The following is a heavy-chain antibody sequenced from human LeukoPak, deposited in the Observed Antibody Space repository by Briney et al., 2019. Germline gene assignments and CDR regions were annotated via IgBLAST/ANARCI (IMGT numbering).Heavy chain of an antibody. D-gene: IGHD2-15*01. CDR1: GFTVSYNY. CDR2: ISTSSSYI. V-gene: IGHV3-21*01. J-gene: IGHJ4*02. CDR3: AKDGEYCSGGSCSFFDY. Sequence: GGSLRLSCVASGFTVSYNYMSWVRQAPGKGLEWVSSISTSSSYIYYADSVKGRFIISRDNAKKSLYLQMNSLRAEDTAVYHCAKDGEYCSGGSCSFFDYWGQGTLVTVSS.